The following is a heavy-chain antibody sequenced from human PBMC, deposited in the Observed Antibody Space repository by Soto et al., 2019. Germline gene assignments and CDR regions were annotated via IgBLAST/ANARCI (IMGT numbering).Heavy chain of an antibody. D-gene: IGHD2-8*01. Sequence: QGQLVQSGAEVKKPGASVKVSCKASGYTFSRYGISWVRQAPGQGLEWMGWISGYNGDTKYAQKFQGRVTMTVDTSTSTAYMELRSRTSDDTAVYYCAKNGQPPYYYYGMDVWGQGTTVGVSS. V-gene: IGHV1-18*01. J-gene: IGHJ6*02. CDR2: ISGYNGDT. CDR3: AKNGQPPYYYYGMDV. CDR1: GYTFSRYG.